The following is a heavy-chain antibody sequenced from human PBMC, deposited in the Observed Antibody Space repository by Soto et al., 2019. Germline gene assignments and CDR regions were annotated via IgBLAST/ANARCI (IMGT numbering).Heavy chain of an antibody. D-gene: IGHD3-10*01. Sequence: ASVKAFCKASGYTFTSYAIHWVRQAPGQRLEWMGGFDPEDGETFYAQKFQGRVTMTEDTFTDTAYMELSSLKFEDTAVYYCATSFLNHYTMVRGAHDYWGQGTLVTVSS. CDR1: GYTFTSYA. CDR3: ATSFLNHYTMVRGAHDY. V-gene: IGHV1-24*01. J-gene: IGHJ4*01. CDR2: FDPEDGET.